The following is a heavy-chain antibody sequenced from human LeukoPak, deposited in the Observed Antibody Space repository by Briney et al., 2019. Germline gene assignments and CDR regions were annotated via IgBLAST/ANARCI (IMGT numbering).Heavy chain of an antibody. CDR1: GFTFGDYL. Sequence: GRSLRLPCTASGFTFGDYLMSWFRQAPGKGLEWIGFISGGTTEYASSVKGRFTISRDDSTSIAYLHMNSLTAEDTAVYYCSRSSGWLSVYWGQGTLVTVSS. V-gene: IGHV3-49*03. J-gene: IGHJ4*02. CDR2: ISGGTT. CDR3: SRSSGWLSVY. D-gene: IGHD6-19*01.